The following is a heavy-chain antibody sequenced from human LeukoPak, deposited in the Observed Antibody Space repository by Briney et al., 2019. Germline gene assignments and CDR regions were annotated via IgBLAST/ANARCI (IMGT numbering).Heavy chain of an antibody. V-gene: IGHV1-18*01. Sequence: GASVKVSCKASGYTFTSYGISWVRQAPGQGLEWMGWISAYNGNTNYAQKLQGRVTMTTDTSTSTAYMELRSLRSDDTAVYYCARDPATYYYDSSGFGGFDYWGQGTLVTVSS. D-gene: IGHD3-22*01. CDR3: ARDPATYYYDSSGFGGFDY. J-gene: IGHJ4*02. CDR2: ISAYNGNT. CDR1: GYTFTSYG.